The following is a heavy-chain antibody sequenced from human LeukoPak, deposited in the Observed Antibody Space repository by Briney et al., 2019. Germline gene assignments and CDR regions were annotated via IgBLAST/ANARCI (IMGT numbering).Heavy chain of an antibody. D-gene: IGHD3-9*01. CDR1: GGSFSGYY. Sequence: SETLSLTCAVYGGSFSGYYWSWIRQPPGKGLECIRYIYYSGSTNYNPSLKSRVTISADTSKNQFSLKLSSVTAADTAVYYCARVLKTGMTGYYLDLWGRGTLVTVSS. J-gene: IGHJ2*01. CDR2: IYYSGST. V-gene: IGHV4-59*01. CDR3: ARVLKTGMTGYYLDL.